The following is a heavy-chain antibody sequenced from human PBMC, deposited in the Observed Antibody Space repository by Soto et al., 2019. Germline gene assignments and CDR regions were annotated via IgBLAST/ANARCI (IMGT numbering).Heavy chain of an antibody. CDR3: VRPYYSSSWFPFDR. Sequence: PVGSLRLSCRVSGFDFGDYYMSWIRQAPGKGLEWVSYIDSGDGTTYYTDSVKGRFTISRDNAKKTVYLQMSSLRVEDTALYYCVRPYYSSSWFPFDRWGQGTLVTVSS. J-gene: IGHJ4*02. CDR1: GFDFGDYY. D-gene: IGHD6-13*01. V-gene: IGHV3-11*01. CDR2: IDSGDGTT.